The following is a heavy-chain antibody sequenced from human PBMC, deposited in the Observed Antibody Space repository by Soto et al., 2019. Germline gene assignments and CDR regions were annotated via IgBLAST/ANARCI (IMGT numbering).Heavy chain of an antibody. CDR2: ISAYNGNT. D-gene: IGHD3-22*01. V-gene: IGHV1-18*01. CDR1: GYTFTSYG. J-gene: IGHJ4*02. Sequence: ASVKVSCKASGYTFTSYGISWVRQAPGQGLEWMGWISAYNGNTNYAQKLQGRVTMTTDTSTSTAYMELRSLRSDDTAVYYCARAVFNYYDSSGYFDYWGQGTLATVPS. CDR3: ARAVFNYYDSSGYFDY.